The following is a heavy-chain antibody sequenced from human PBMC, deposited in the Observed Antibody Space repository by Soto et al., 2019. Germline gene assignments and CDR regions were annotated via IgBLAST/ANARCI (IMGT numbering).Heavy chain of an antibody. D-gene: IGHD2-2*01. V-gene: IGHV1-3*01. Sequence: VTDFGKASGSDITNNSMHWVRQAPGQRLEWMGWINAGNGNTKYSQKFQGRVTITRDTSASTAYMELSSLRSEDTAVYYCARSPSLFIDYWGQGTLVTVFS. CDR2: INAGNGNT. CDR1: GSDITNNS. CDR3: ARSPSLFIDY. J-gene: IGHJ4*02.